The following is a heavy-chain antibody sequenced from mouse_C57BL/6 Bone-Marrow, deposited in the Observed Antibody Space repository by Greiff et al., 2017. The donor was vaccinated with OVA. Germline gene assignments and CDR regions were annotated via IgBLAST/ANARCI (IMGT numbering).Heavy chain of an antibody. Sequence: VQLQQSGPELVKPGASVKIPCKASGYTFTDYNMDWVKQSHGKSLEWIGDINPNNGGTIYNQKFKGKATLTVDTYSSTAYMELRNLTCEDTAVYDCARWWGSSYDDFAYWGQGTTLTVSS. CDR3: ARWWGSSYDDFAY. CDR2: INPNNGGT. V-gene: IGHV1-18*01. J-gene: IGHJ2*01. CDR1: GYTFTDYN. D-gene: IGHD1-1*01.